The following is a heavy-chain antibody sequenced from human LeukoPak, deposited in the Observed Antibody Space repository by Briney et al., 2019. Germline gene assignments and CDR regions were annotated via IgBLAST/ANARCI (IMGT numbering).Heavy chain of an antibody. V-gene: IGHV1-8*01. CDR2: MSPNNGDT. Sequence: ASVKVSCKASVYTFTTYDINWVRQATGRGLEWLGWMSPNNGDTGYAQKFQGRVTLTRDTSINTAYMELSSLTSEDTAVYYCARNPYGTGHFDPWGQGSLATVSS. CDR3: ARNPYGTGHFDP. CDR1: VYTFTTYD. D-gene: IGHD2-8*02. J-gene: IGHJ5*02.